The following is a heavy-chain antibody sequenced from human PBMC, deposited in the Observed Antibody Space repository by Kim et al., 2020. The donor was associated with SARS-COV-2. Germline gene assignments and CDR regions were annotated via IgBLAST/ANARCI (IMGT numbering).Heavy chain of an antibody. Sequence: VKGRFTIPRDHAKNSLYLQMNSLRAEDTAVYYCARDLIAAAGSTYYYGMDVWGQGTTVTVSS. V-gene: IGHV3-11*04. CDR3: ARDLIAAAGSTYYYGMDV. D-gene: IGHD6-13*01. J-gene: IGHJ6*02.